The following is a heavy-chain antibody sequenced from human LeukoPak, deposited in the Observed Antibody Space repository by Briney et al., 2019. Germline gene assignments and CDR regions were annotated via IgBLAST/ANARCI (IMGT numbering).Heavy chain of an antibody. CDR2: IYYSGST. V-gene: IGHV4-39*07. CDR1: GGSISSSSYY. D-gene: IGHD6-13*01. Sequence: SETLSLTCTVSGGSISSSSYYWGWTRQPPGKGLEWIGSIYYSGSTYYNPSLKSRVTISVDTSKNQFSLKLSSVTAADTAVYYCARSGRSSWSYYYYYMDVWGKGTTVTISS. CDR3: ARSGRSSWSYYYYYMDV. J-gene: IGHJ6*03.